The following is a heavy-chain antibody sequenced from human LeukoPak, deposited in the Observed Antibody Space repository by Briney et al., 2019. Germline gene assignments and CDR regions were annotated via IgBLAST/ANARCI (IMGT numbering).Heavy chain of an antibody. CDR2: ISSDGSNT. Sequence: GGSLRLSSVASGFSLRRYWMYWVRQAPGKGLVWVSRISSDGSNTTYGDSVKGRFTIARDNAKNTLFLQMSSLRADDTAMYYCARSIGGNLDYWGQGTLVTVSS. J-gene: IGHJ4*02. CDR3: ARSIGGNLDY. D-gene: IGHD3-16*01. V-gene: IGHV3-74*01. CDR1: GFSLRRYW.